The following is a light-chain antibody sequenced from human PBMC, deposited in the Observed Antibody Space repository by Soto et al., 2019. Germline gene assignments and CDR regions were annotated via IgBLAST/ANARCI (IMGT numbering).Light chain of an antibody. CDR3: QQYNSFWT. J-gene: IGKJ1*01. CDR2: DAS. Sequence: DIQMTQSPSSLSASIGDRVTITCRASQTIRRSLSWYQQKPGKAPKLLIYDASSLESGVPSRFSGSGSGTEFTLTISSLQPDDFATYYCQQYNSFWTFGQGTKVDIK. CDR1: QTIRRS. V-gene: IGKV1-5*01.